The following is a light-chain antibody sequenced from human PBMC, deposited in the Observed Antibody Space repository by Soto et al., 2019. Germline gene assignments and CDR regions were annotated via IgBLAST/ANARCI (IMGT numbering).Light chain of an antibody. V-gene: IGLV2-14*01. CDR2: EVN. CDR1: SSDVGGYNY. Sequence: QSALTQPASVSGSPGQSITISCTGTSSDVGGYNYVSWYQQHPGKAPKLMIYEVNDRPSGVSDRFSGSKSGNTASLTISGLQAEDEADYYCSSYTGSSTLVFGGGTKLTV. J-gene: IGLJ3*02. CDR3: SSYTGSSTLV.